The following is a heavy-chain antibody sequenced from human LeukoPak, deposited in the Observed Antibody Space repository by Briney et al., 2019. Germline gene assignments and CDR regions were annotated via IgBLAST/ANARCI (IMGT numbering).Heavy chain of an antibody. CDR1: GFTFSSYE. CDR3: ARGYDILTAPFFDY. Sequence: PGGSLRLSCAASGFTFSSYEMNWVRQAPGKGLEWVSYISGSDSTIYYADSVKGRFTISRDNAKNSLFLQMNSLRAEDTAVYYCARGYDILTAPFFDYWGQGTLVTVSS. J-gene: IGHJ4*02. CDR2: ISGSDSTI. D-gene: IGHD3-9*01. V-gene: IGHV3-48*03.